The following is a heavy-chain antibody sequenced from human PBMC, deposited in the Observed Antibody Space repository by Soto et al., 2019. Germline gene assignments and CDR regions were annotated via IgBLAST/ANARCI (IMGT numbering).Heavy chain of an antibody. Sequence: WGSLRLSCTASGFTFSSYEMNWVRQAPGKGLEWISYISSSGDIIYYADSVKGRFTISRDNAKNSLFLQMSSLRAEDTAVYYCARSPYWYDSSGYPLSVDYWGQGNLVTVSS. D-gene: IGHD3-22*01. CDR1: GFTFSSYE. CDR3: ARSPYWYDSSGYPLSVDY. CDR2: ISSSGDII. J-gene: IGHJ4*02. V-gene: IGHV3-48*03.